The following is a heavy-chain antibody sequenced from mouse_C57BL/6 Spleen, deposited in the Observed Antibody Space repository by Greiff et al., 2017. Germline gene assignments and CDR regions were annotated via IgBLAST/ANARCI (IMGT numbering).Heavy chain of an antibody. CDR1: GFTFSDYY. J-gene: IGHJ2*01. CDR3: ARDRTDYYGSSLFDY. CDR2: INYDGSST. V-gene: IGHV5-16*01. Sequence: EVMLVESEGGFVQPGSSMKLSCTASGFTFSDYYMAWVRQVPEKGLEWVANINYDGSSTYYLDSLKSRFIISRDNAKNILDLQMSSLKSEDTATYYGARDRTDYYGSSLFDYWGQGTPLTVSS. D-gene: IGHD1-1*01.